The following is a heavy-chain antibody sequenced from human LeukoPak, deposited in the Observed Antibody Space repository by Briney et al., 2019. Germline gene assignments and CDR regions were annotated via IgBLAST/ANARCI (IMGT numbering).Heavy chain of an antibody. CDR2: ISYDGSNK. CDR1: GFTFSSYG. J-gene: IGHJ6*02. CDR3: AKRGDMDV. V-gene: IGHV3-30*18. Sequence: GGSRRLSCAASGFTFSSYGMHWVRQAPGKGLEWVAVISYDGSNKYYADSVKGRFTISRDNSKNTLYLQMNSLRAEDTAVYYCAKRGDMDVWGQGTTVTVSS. D-gene: IGHD3-10*01.